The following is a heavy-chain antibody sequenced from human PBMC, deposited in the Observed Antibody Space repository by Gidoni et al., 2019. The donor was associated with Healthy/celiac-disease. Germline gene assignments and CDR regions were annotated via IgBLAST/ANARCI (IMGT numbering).Heavy chain of an antibody. J-gene: IGHJ6*02. CDR1: GGHFSSYA. Sequence: QVQLVQSGAEVKTPGSSVMVSCKASGGHFSSYAISWVRQAPGKGLEWMGGIIPIFGTANYAQNFQGRVTITADESTSTAYMELSSLRSEDTAVYYCASSVAAAVRYGMDVWGQGTTVTVSS. V-gene: IGHV1-69*01. CDR3: ASSVAAAVRYGMDV. D-gene: IGHD6-13*01. CDR2: IIPIFGTA.